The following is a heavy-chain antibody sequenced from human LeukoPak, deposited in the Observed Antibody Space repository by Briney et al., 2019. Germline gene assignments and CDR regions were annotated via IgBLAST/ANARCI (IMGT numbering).Heavy chain of an antibody. V-gene: IGHV3-49*04. Sequence: PGGSLRLSCTASGFTFGDYAMSWVRQAPGKGLEWVGFISSKAYGGTTEYAASVKGRFTISRDDSKSIAYLQMNSLKTEDTAVYYCTRVNGDYADAFDIWGQGTMVTVSS. CDR2: ISSKAYGGTT. CDR1: GFTFGDYA. J-gene: IGHJ3*02. CDR3: TRVNGDYADAFDI. D-gene: IGHD4-17*01.